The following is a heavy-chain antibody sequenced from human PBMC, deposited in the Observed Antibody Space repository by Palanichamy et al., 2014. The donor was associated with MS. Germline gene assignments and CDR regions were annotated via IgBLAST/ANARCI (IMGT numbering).Heavy chain of an antibody. CDR2: IYYSGST. CDR1: GGSISSSSYY. D-gene: IGHD6-13*01. V-gene: IGHV4-39*01. Sequence: QLQLQESGPGLVEPSETLSLTCTVSGGSISSSSYYWGWIRQPPGKGLEWIGSIYYSGSTYYNPSLKSRVTISVDTSKNQFSLKLSSVTAADTAVYYCATLRTGYSSSWDYYYYYGMDVWGQGTTVTVSS. CDR3: ATLRTGYSSSWDYYYYYGMDV. J-gene: IGHJ6*02.